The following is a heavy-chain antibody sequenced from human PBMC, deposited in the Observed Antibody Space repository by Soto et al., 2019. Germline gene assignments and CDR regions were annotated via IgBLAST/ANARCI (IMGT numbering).Heavy chain of an antibody. J-gene: IGHJ3*02. CDR1: GGTFSSYA. CDR3: AAAPLGGGNSPGAFDI. D-gene: IGHD2-21*02. CDR2: IIPIFGTA. Sequence: GASVKVSCKASGGTFSSYAISWVRQAPGKGLEWMGGIIPIFGTANYAQKFQGRVTITADESTSTAYMELSSLRSEDTAVYYCAAAPLGGGNSPGAFDIWGQGTMVTVSS. V-gene: IGHV1-69*13.